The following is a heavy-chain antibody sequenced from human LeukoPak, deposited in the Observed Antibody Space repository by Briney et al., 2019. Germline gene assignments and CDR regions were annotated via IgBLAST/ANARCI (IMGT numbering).Heavy chain of an antibody. D-gene: IGHD3-22*01. J-gene: IGHJ4*02. CDR3: ASWYYDSSGYSHLVDY. Sequence: ASVNVSCQASGYTFTGYYMHWVRQAPGHGLEWMGWINPNSGGTNDAQKLKGRGTMTRDTSISTAYMELSRLRSDDTAVYYCASWYYDSSGYSHLVDYWGQGTLVTVSS. CDR2: INPNSGGT. V-gene: IGHV1-2*02. CDR1: GYTFTGYY.